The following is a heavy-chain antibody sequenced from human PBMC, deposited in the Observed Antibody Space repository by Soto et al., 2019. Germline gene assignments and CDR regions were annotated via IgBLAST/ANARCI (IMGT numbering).Heavy chain of an antibody. CDR1: GGSISNSRDY. Sequence: SETLSLTCSVSGGSISNSRDYWGWIRQPPGKGLEWIATIYYSGKTYYNPSLKSRVTISVDTSKNQFSLKLSSVTAADTAVYYCARTLYGDNVDYWGQGTLVTVSS. CDR3: ARTLYGDNVDY. V-gene: IGHV4-39*07. CDR2: IYYSGKT. J-gene: IGHJ4*02. D-gene: IGHD4-17*01.